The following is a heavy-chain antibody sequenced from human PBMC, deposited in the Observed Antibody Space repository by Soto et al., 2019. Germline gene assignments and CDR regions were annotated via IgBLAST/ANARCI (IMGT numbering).Heavy chain of an antibody. CDR1: GYTFSNYG. Sequence: QVQLVQSGGEVKRPGASVKVSCKTSGYTFSNYGITWVPQAPGQPLEWLGWISLYSDGTNYAQKFQGRVSMTTDTSTTTAYMELRSLRSDDTAVYYCARVVPGAEAWFGPWGQGTLVTVSS. CDR2: ISLYSDGT. J-gene: IGHJ5*02. V-gene: IGHV1-18*01. CDR3: ARVVPGAEAWFGP. D-gene: IGHD2-2*01.